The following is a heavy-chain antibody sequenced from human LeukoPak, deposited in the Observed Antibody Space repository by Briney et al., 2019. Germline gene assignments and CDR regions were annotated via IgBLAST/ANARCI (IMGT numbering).Heavy chain of an antibody. Sequence: PSETLSLTCTVSGGSISSYYWSWIRQPPGKGLEWIGYIYYSGSTNYNPSLKSRVTISVDTSKNQFSLKLSSVTAADTAVYYCARALSGTTYYYDSSGYYGYYLDYWGQGTLVTVSS. J-gene: IGHJ4*02. CDR2: IYYSGST. CDR3: ARALSGTTYYYDSSGYYGYYLDY. V-gene: IGHV4-59*01. CDR1: GGSISSYY. D-gene: IGHD3-22*01.